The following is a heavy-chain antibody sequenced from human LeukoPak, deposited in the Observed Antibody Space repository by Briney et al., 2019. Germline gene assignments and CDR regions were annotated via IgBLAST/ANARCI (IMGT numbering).Heavy chain of an antibody. D-gene: IGHD4-17*01. CDR2: INHSGST. J-gene: IGHJ4*02. CDR1: GGSFSGYY. Sequence: PSETLSLTCAVYGGSFSGYYWSWIRQPPGKGLEWIGEINHSGSTNYNPSLKSRVTISVDTSKNQFSLKLSSVTAADTAVYYCARFGASAVTFDYWGQGTLVTVSS. V-gene: IGHV4-34*01. CDR3: ARFGASAVTFDY.